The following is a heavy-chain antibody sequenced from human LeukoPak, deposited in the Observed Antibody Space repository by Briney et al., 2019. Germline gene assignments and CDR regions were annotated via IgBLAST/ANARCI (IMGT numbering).Heavy chain of an antibody. CDR2: ISYDGSSK. D-gene: IGHD3-22*01. J-gene: IGHJ4*02. CDR3: AKGPDSSGYYSLDY. Sequence: GGSLRLSCAASGFTFSSYGMHWVRQAPGKGLEWVAVISYDGSSKYYADSVKGRFTISRDNSKNTLYVQMNSLRTEDTAIYYCAKGPDSSGYYSLDYWGQGTLVTVSS. V-gene: IGHV3-30*18. CDR1: GFTFSSYG.